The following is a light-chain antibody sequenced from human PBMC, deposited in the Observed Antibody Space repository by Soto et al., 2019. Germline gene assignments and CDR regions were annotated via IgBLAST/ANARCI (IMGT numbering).Light chain of an antibody. Sequence: DIQMTQSPFPLTASVGDIVTITCRASQSISSWLAWYQQKPGKAPKLLIYKASSLESGVPSRFSGSGSGTVFTLTISSLQPDDFATYYCQKYNSYSWKFGQGTRLEIK. CDR1: QSISSW. CDR3: QKYNSYSWK. V-gene: IGKV1-5*03. CDR2: KAS. J-gene: IGKJ5*01.